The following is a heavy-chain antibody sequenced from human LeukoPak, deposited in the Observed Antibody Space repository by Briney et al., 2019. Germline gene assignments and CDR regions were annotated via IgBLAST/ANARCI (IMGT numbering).Heavy chain of an antibody. CDR2: ISYDGSNK. V-gene: IGHV3-30*03. CDR3: IRALSGTDDY. CDR1: GFTFSSYG. D-gene: IGHD2-15*01. Sequence: GRSLRLSCAASGFTFSSYGMHWVRQAPGKGLEWVAVISYDGSNKYYPDSVKGRFTISRDNSKNTLYLQMNSLRAEDTAVYYCIRALSGTDDYWGQGTLVTVSS. J-gene: IGHJ4*02.